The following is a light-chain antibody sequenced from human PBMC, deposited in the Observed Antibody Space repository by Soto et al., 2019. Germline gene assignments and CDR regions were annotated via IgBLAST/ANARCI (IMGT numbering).Light chain of an antibody. CDR2: DAS. CDR1: QTISTW. CDR3: QHYNSYPWT. V-gene: IGKV1-5*01. Sequence: DIQVTQSRPTLSASVGDRVTITCRASQTISTWMAWYQQKPGKAPKLLVYDASTLQSGVPSRFSGSGSGTDFTLTISSLQPDDFATYYCQHYNSYPWTFGQGTKVDIK. J-gene: IGKJ1*01.